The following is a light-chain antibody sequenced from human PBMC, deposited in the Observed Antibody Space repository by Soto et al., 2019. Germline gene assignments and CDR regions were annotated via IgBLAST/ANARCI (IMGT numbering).Light chain of an antibody. V-gene: IGKV3-15*01. CDR3: QQYNNWPPKFT. CDR1: QSVSSN. CDR2: GAS. Sequence: EIVMTQSPATLSVSPGERATLSCRASQSVSSNLAWDQQKPGQAPRLLIYGASTRATGIPARFSGSGSGTEFTLTISSLQSEDFAVYYCQQYNNWPPKFTFGPGTKVDIK. J-gene: IGKJ3*01.